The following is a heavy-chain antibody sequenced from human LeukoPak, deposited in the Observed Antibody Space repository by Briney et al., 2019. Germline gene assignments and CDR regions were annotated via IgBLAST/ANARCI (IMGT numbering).Heavy chain of an antibody. CDR2: IYSGGST. CDR1: GFTVSSNY. D-gene: IGHD5-18*01. Sequence: GGSLRLSCAASGFTVSSNYMSWVRQAPGKGLEWVSVIYSGGSTDYADSVKGRFTISRDNSKKTLYLQMNSLRAEDTAVYYCAKGYSYGFRDVFDIWGQGTMVTVSS. V-gene: IGHV3-53*01. J-gene: IGHJ3*02. CDR3: AKGYSYGFRDVFDI.